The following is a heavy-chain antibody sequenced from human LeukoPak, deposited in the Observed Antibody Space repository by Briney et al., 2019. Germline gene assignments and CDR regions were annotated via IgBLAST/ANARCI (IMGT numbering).Heavy chain of an antibody. J-gene: IGHJ6*04. CDR1: GFTFNNYA. CDR2: ISGSGDST. Sequence: PGGSLRLSCEASGFTFNNYAMSWVRQAPGKGLEWVSAISGSGDSTYYTDSVKGRFSISRDNSKNTLYLQMNSLRAGDTAVYYCAKENSIPVAGTSGDYYYYGMDVWGKGTTVTVSS. CDR3: AKENSIPVAGTSGDYYYYGMDV. V-gene: IGHV3-23*01. D-gene: IGHD6-19*01.